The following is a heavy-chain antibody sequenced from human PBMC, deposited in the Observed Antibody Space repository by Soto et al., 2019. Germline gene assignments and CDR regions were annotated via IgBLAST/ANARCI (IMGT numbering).Heavy chain of an antibody. CDR3: ARVGRPCLGFLRQLYSIHF. J-gene: IGHJ4*02. CDR2: IFYSGSS. CDR1: GGSVDGGRSC. D-gene: IGHD2-15*01. Sequence: WGTLSLTCTVSGGSVDGGRSCWSWIRQQQGKGLEWIGYIFYSGSSNYNPSLKSRVTMSIDTSKNQFSLRLSSVTAEDAAVYYCARVGRPCLGFLRQLYSIHFWGQGPLVTVSS. V-gene: IGHV4-61*01.